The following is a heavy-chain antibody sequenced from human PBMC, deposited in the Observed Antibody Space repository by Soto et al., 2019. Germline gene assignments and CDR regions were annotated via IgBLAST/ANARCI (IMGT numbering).Heavy chain of an antibody. CDR2: ISVYNRNS. V-gene: IGHV1-18*01. CDR1: GYNFSGYG. J-gene: IGHJ3*02. CDR3: AKDFGDWFGEFEAVLI. Sequence: QVQLVQSGTEVKKPGASVKVSCKASGYNFSGYGISWVRQAPGQVLEWMGWISVYNRNSHSAQKLQGRLTMTTDTTTRTAYMEQRSLKSDDTAVYYGAKDFGDWFGEFEAVLIWGQGTKVTVSS. D-gene: IGHD3-10*01.